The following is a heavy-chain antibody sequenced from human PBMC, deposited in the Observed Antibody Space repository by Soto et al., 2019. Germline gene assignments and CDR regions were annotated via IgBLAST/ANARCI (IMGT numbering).Heavy chain of an antibody. CDR2: IGYNGSNK. CDR1: EFTFSSYA. Sequence: GGSLNPSGAGSEFTFSSYAMHWVRQPPGKGLEWGAVIGYNGSNKYYADSVKGRFTISRDNSKNTLYLQMNSLRAEDTAVYYCARDLGSGSYYNIMDYWGQGTLVTVSS. J-gene: IGHJ4*02. CDR3: ARDLGSGSYYNIMDY. D-gene: IGHD3-10*01. V-gene: IGHV3-33*01.